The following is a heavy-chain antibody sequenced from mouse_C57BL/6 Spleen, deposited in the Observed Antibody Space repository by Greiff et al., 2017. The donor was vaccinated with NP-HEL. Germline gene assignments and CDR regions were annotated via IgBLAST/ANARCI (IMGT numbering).Heavy chain of an antibody. CDR1: GYTFTSYW. D-gene: IGHD1-1*01. J-gene: IGHJ4*01. CDR2: IHPSDSDT. CDR3: AIQPGSSPYYYAMDY. V-gene: IGHV1-74*01. Sequence: QVQLQQPGAELVKPGASVKVSCKASGYTFTSYWMHWVKQRPGQGLEWIGRIHPSDSDTNYNQKFKGKATLTVDKSSRTAYMQLSSLTSDDSAVDYCAIQPGSSPYYYAMDYWGQGTSVTVSS.